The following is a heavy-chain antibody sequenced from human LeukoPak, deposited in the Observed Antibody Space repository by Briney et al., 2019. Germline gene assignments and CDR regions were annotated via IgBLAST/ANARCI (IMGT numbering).Heavy chain of an antibody. Sequence: XPSETLSLTCTVSGGSISSYYWSWIRQPPGKGLEWIGYIYYSGSTNYNPSLKSRVTISVDTSKNQFSLKLSSVTAADTAVYYCARETYLYAFDIWGQGTMVTVSS. V-gene: IGHV4-59*12. CDR3: ARETYLYAFDI. CDR2: IYYSGST. J-gene: IGHJ3*02. CDR1: GGSISSYY.